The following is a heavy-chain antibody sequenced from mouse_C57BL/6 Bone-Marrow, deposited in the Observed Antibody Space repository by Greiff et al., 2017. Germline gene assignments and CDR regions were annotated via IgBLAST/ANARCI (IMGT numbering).Heavy chain of an antibody. D-gene: IGHD3-1*01. CDR2: IDPENGDT. J-gene: IGHJ2*01. CDR1: GFNIKDDY. CDR3: TTGANFDY. V-gene: IGHV14-4*01. Sequence: VQLQQSGAELVRPGASVKLSCTASGFNIKDDYMHWVKQRPEQGLEWIGWIDPENGDTESASKFQGKATITADTSSNTAYLQLSSLTSEDTAVYYCTTGANFDYWGQGTTLTVSS.